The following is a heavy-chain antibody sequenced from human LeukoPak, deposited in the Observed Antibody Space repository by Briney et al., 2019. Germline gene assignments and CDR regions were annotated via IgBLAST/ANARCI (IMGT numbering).Heavy chain of an antibody. CDR1: GGSISSSNW. J-gene: IGHJ4*02. CDR3: VRGDSSGYYFHY. V-gene: IGHV4-4*02. CDR2: IYYSGST. D-gene: IGHD3-22*01. Sequence: SGTLSLTCAVSGGSISSSNWWSWVRQPPGKGLEWIGEIYYSGSTNYNPSLKSRVAISVDKSKNQFSLKLTSLTAADTAVYYCVRGDSSGYYFHYWGQGTLVTVSS.